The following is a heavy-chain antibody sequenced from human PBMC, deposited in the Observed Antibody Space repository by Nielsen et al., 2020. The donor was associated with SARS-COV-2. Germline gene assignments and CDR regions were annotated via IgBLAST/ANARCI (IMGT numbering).Heavy chain of an antibody. J-gene: IGHJ4*02. V-gene: IGHV3-9*01. CDR3: ARGSEWELRG. CDR2: ISWNSGSI. CDR1: GFTFDDYA. Sequence: GGSLRLSCAASGFTFDDYAMHWVRQAPGKGLEWVSGISWNSGSIGYADSVKGRFTISRDNAKNSLYLQMNSLRAEDTALYYCARGSEWELRGWGQGTLVTVSS. D-gene: IGHD1-26*01.